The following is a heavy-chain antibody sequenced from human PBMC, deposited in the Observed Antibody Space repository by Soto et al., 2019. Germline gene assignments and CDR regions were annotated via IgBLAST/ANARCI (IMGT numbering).Heavy chain of an antibody. V-gene: IGHV1-69*06. J-gene: IGHJ6*01. CDR3: AGSEGSSTTGDIYYYAYYGIHF. Sequence: QVQLVQSGAEVKKPGSSVKVSCKAPGGTFSSYAISWVRQATGQGLEWMGGVIPIFGTAKYAEKSQGRVTITADKYSSRGCMELRSLRSEDTAVYYCAGSEGSSTTGDIYYYAYYGIHFWGHGPTVTVSS. CDR1: GGTFSSYA. CDR2: VIPIFGTA. D-gene: IGHD2-2*01.